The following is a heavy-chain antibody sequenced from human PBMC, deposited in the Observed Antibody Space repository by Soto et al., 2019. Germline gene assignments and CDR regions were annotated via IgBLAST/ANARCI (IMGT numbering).Heavy chain of an antibody. D-gene: IGHD6-6*01. CDR1: GGTFSSYA. CDR3: AREGSSSSHSDY. V-gene: IGHV1-69*01. J-gene: IGHJ4*02. CDR2: IIPIFGTA. Sequence: QVQLVQSGAEVKKPGSSVKVSCKASGGTFSSYAISWVRQAPGQGLEWMGGIIPIFGTANYTQKFQGRVTITADESTSTGYKKLISLRSEDTAVYYCAREGSSSSHSDYWGQGTLVTASS.